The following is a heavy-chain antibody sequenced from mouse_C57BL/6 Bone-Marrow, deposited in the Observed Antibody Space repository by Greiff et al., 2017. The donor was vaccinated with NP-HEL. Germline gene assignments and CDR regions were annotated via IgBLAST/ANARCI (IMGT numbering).Heavy chain of an antibody. D-gene: IGHD1-1*01. CDR3: TTGGSSPYAKDY. CDR1: GFNIKDDY. CDR2: IDPENGDT. V-gene: IGHV14-4*01. J-gene: IGHJ4*01. Sequence: VQLKQSGAELVRPGASVKLSCTVSGFNIKDDYMHWVKQRPEPGLEWIGWIDPENGDTEYASKFPGKAAITADTSSHTSYLQLSSRTAEDTAVYYWTTGGSSPYAKDYWGQGTAVSVTA.